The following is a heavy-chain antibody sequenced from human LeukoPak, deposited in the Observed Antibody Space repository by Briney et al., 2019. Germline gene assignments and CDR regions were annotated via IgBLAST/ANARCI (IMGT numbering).Heavy chain of an antibody. CDR2: IYPGDSDT. V-gene: IGHV5-51*01. CDR3: ARRRALGTTVVTWYFEY. D-gene: IGHD4-23*01. Sequence: GESLKISCKGSGYSFGSYWIGWVRQMPGKGLEWMGMIYPGDSDTRYSPSFQGQVTISADKSINTAYLQWSSLKASDTAMYYCARRRALGTTVVTWYFEYWGQGTLVTVSS. CDR1: GYSFGSYW. J-gene: IGHJ4*02.